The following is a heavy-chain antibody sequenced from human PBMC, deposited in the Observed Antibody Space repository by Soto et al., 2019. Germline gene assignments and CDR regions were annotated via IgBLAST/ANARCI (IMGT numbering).Heavy chain of an antibody. J-gene: IGHJ5*02. Sequence: SETLSLTCTVSGGSLTTYYWSWIRQPPGKRLEWIGYIHSSGSATYNPSLKSRVTMSVDTSKNQFSLRLSSVTAADTAVYYCARCLFSYGARSVPWGQRTLVTVSS. V-gene: IGHV4-59*01. D-gene: IGHD1-26*01. CDR2: IHSSGSA. CDR1: GGSLTTYY. CDR3: ARCLFSYGARSVP.